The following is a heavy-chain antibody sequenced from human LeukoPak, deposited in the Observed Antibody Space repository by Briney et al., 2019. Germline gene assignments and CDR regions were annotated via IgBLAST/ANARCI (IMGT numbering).Heavy chain of an antibody. CDR3: AREGVGGFNDAFDI. CDR1: GFTFGFTFNNYA. CDR2: INESGGST. V-gene: IGHV3-23*01. D-gene: IGHD1-26*01. J-gene: IGHJ3*02. Sequence: GGSLRLSCAASGFTFGFTFNNYAMNWVRQAPGKGLEWVSTINESGGSTYYPDSVKGRFTISRDNSKNTLYLQMNSLRVEDTAVYYCAREGVGGFNDAFDIWGQGTMVTVS.